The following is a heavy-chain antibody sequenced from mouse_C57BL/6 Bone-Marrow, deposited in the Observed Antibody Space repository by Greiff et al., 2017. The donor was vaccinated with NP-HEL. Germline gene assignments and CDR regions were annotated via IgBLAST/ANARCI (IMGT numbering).Heavy chain of an antibody. V-gene: IGHV3-6*01. CDR3: ARDLTGTEGYFDY. CDR2: ISYDGSN. J-gene: IGHJ2*01. D-gene: IGHD4-1*01. Sequence: DVKLQESGPGLVKPSQSLSLTCSVTGYSITSGYYWNWIRQFPGNKLEWMGYISYDGSNNYNPSLKNRISITRDTSKNQFFLKLNSVTTEDTATYYCARDLTGTEGYFDYWGQGTTLTVSS. CDR1: GYSITSGYY.